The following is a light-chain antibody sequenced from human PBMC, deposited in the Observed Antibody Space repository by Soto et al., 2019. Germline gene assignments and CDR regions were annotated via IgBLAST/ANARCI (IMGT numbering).Light chain of an antibody. V-gene: IGLV3-27*01. Sequence: SYELTQPSSVSVSPGQTAWITCSGDVLAKKYARWFQQKPGQAPVLVIYKDSERPSGIPERFSGSSSGTTVTLTISGAQVEDEADYYCYSAADNNPVFGGGTKLTVL. CDR1: VLAKKY. CDR3: YSAADNNPV. CDR2: KDS. J-gene: IGLJ2*01.